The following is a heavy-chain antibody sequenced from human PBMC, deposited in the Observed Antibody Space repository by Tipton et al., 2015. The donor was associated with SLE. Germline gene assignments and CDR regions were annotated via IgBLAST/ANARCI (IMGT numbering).Heavy chain of an antibody. D-gene: IGHD3-16*01. CDR1: GYTFTSYY. Sequence: QSGAEVKKPGASVKDSCKASGYTFTSYYMHWGRQAPGQGLEWMGIINPSGGSTSYAQKFQGRVTMTRDTSTSTVYMELSSLRSEDTAVYYCARGAGPITSFGNYYYYYYMDVWGKGTTVTVSS. CDR3: ARGAGPITSFGNYYYYYYMDV. CDR2: INPSGGST. J-gene: IGHJ6*03. V-gene: IGHV1-46*01.